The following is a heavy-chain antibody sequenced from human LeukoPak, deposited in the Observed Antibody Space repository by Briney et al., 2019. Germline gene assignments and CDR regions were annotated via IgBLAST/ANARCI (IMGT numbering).Heavy chain of an antibody. J-gene: IGHJ6*02. CDR3: AMGLDYYYGMDV. CDR1: GGTFSSYA. V-gene: IGHV1-69*13. CDR2: IIPIFGTA. Sequence: ASVTVSCKASGGTFSSYAISWVRQAPGQGLEWMGGIIPIFGTANYAQKFQGRVTITADESTSTAYMELSSLRSEDTAVYYCAMGLDYYYGMDVWGQGTTVTVSS.